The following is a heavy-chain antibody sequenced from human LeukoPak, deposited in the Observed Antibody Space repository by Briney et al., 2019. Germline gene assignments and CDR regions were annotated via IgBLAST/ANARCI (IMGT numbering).Heavy chain of an antibody. V-gene: IGHV3-23*01. CDR2: ISGSGGST. CDR3: AKLGGGDCYFHFDI. CDR1: GFTFSSYA. Sequence: GGSLRLSCAASGFTFSSYAMSWVRQAPGKGLEWFSVISGSGGSTYYADSVKGRFTISRGNSKNTLYLQMNSLRAEDTAVYYCAKLGGGDCYFHFDIWGQGTMVTVSS. D-gene: IGHD2-21*01. J-gene: IGHJ3*02.